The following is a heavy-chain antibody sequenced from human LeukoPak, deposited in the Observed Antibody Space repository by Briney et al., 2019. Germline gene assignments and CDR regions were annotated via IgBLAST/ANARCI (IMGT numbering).Heavy chain of an antibody. V-gene: IGHV4-30-4*07. CDR1: GGSFSGYS. CDR2: IYYSGST. J-gene: IGHJ3*02. Sequence: SETLSLTCAVYGGSFSGYSWSWIRQPPGKGLEWIGYIYYSGSTYYNPSLKSRVTISVDTSKNQFSLKLSSVTAADTAVYYCARVYCSGGSCLDAFDIWGQGTMVIVSS. CDR3: ARVYCSGGSCLDAFDI. D-gene: IGHD2-15*01.